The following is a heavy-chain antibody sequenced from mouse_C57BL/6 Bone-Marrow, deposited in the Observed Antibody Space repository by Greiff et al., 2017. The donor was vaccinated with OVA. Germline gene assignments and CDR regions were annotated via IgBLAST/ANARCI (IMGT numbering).Heavy chain of an antibody. Sequence: QVQLQQPGAELVKPGASVKLSCKASGYTFTSYWMQWVKQRPGQGLEWIGEIDPSDSYTNYNQKFKGKATLTVDTSSSTAYMQLSSLTSEDSAVYYCASYLREYYAMDYWGQGTSVTVSS. V-gene: IGHV1-50*01. D-gene: IGHD5-5*01. CDR3: ASYLREYYAMDY. CDR1: GYTFTSYW. CDR2: IDPSDSYT. J-gene: IGHJ4*01.